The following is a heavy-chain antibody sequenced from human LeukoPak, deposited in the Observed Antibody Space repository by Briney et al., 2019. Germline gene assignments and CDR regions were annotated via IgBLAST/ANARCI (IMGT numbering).Heavy chain of an antibody. J-gene: IGHJ4*02. CDR3: AKDMYYYDSSAFDY. CDR2: ISGDGGST. CDR1: GFTFDDYA. Sequence: GGSLRLSCAASGFTFDDYAMHWVRQAPGKGLEWDSLISGDGGSTYYADSVKGRFTISRDNSKNSLYLQMNSLRTEDTALYYCAKDMYYYDSSAFDYWGQGTLVTVSS. D-gene: IGHD3-22*01. V-gene: IGHV3-43*02.